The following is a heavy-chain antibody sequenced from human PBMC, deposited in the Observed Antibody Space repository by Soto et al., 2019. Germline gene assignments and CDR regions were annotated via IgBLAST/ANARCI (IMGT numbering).Heavy chain of an antibody. Sequence: QVQLVQSGPEVKKPGSSVKVSCKASGGTFSDSVTTWVRQAPGQGLEWMGGIVPFFGKANLAEKFQDRVTITADESTSTAYMELSSLRSEDTAVYYCARGRDGSNYYFDYWGQGTLVTVSS. CDR3: ARGRDGSNYYFDY. CDR1: GGTFSDSV. D-gene: IGHD3-10*01. CDR2: IVPFFGKA. V-gene: IGHV1-69*01. J-gene: IGHJ4*02.